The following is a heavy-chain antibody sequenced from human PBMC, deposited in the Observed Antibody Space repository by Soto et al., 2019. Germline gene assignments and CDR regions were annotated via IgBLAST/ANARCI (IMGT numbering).Heavy chain of an antibody. J-gene: IGHJ6*02. CDR3: ARYPQYSSSGGMDV. Sequence: QVQLVESGGGVVQPGRSLRLSCAASGFTFSSYGMHWVRQAPGKGLEWVAVIWYDGSNKYYADSVKGRFTISRDNSKNTLYLQMNSLRAEDTAVYYCARYPQYSSSGGMDVWGQGTTVTVSS. CDR2: IWYDGSNK. D-gene: IGHD6-13*01. CDR1: GFTFSSYG. V-gene: IGHV3-33*01.